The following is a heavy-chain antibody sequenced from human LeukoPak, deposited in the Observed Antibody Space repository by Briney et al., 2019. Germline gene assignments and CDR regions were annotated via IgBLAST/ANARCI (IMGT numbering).Heavy chain of an antibody. Sequence: GRSLRLSCAASGFTFSSYAMHWVRQAPGKGLEWVAVISYDGSNKYYADSVKGRFTISRDNSKNTLYLQMNSLRAEDTAVYYCAKVAVVLSTVTTPLDNWGQGTLVTVSS. CDR1: GFTFSSYA. J-gene: IGHJ4*02. V-gene: IGHV3-30*04. CDR3: AKVAVVLSTVTTPLDN. D-gene: IGHD4-17*01. CDR2: ISYDGSNK.